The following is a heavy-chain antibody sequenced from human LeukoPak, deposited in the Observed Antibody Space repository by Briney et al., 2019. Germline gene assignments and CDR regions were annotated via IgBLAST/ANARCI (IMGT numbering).Heavy chain of an antibody. Sequence: ASVKVSCKASGYTFTSYDINWVRQATGQGLEWMGWMNPNSGNTGYALKFQGRVTMTRNTSISTAYMELSSLRSEDTAVYYCARSRRSVVATIYHYYFDYWGQGTLVTVSS. CDR3: ARSRRSVVATIYHYYFDY. CDR1: GYTFTSYD. CDR2: MNPNSGNT. J-gene: IGHJ4*02. V-gene: IGHV1-8*01. D-gene: IGHD5-12*01.